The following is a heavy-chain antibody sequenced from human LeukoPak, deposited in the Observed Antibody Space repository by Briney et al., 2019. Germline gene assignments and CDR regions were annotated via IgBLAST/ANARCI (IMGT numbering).Heavy chain of an antibody. CDR3: ARQRYSSSWYNC. V-gene: IGHV4-59*01. CDR2: IYYSGST. J-gene: IGHJ4*02. D-gene: IGHD6-13*01. CDR1: GGSISSYY. Sequence: SETLSLTCTVSGGSISSYYWSWIRQPPGKGLEWIGYIYYSGSTNYNPSLKSRVTISVDTSKNQFSLKLSSVTAADTAVYYCARQRYSSSWYNCWGQGTLVTVSS.